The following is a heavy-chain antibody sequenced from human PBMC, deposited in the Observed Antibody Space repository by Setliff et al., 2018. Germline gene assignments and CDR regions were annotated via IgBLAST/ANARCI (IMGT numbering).Heavy chain of an antibody. CDR2: FYHSGST. CDR1: GGSISGYY. D-gene: IGHD3-10*01. CDR3: ARSSYYASGNSHNYYMDV. J-gene: IGHJ6*03. Sequence: SETLSLTCNVSGGSISGYYWTWIRQPPGKGLEWIGYFYHSGSTNYNPSLKGRVTMTSDTSRNQLSLKLTSVSAAGTAIYYCARSSYYASGNSHNYYMDVWGKGTAVTVSS. V-gene: IGHV4-59*08.